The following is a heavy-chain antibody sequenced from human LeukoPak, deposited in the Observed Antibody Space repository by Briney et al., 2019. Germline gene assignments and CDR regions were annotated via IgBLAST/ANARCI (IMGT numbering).Heavy chain of an antibody. CDR3: ARDPLKVVTWYYYYYMDV. CDR2: INPNSGGT. CDR1: GYTFTGYY. Sequence: ASVEVSCKASGYTFTGYYMHWVRQAPGQGLEWMGRINPNSGGTNYAQKFQGRVTMTRDTSISTAYMELSRLRSDDTAVYYCARDPLKVVTWYYYYYMDVWGKGITVTVSS. J-gene: IGHJ6*03. D-gene: IGHD3-22*01. V-gene: IGHV1-2*06.